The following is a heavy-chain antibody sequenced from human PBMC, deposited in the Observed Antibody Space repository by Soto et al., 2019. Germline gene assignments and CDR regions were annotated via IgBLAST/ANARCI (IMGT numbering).Heavy chain of an antibody. CDR3: AKEKISTSRCHWFDP. V-gene: IGHV4-59*01. CDR1: GGSISSYY. J-gene: IGHJ5*02. Sequence: SETLSLTCTVSGGSISSYYWSWIRQPPGKGLEWIGYIYYSGSTNYNPSLKSRVTISVDTSKNQFPLKLSSVTAADTAVYYCAKEKISTSRCHWFDPWGQGNLVTVSS. CDR2: IYYSGST. D-gene: IGHD2-2*01.